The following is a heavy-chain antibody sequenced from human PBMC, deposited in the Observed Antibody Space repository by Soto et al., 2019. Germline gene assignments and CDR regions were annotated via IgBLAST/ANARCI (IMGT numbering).Heavy chain of an antibody. Sequence: ASVKVSCKASGGTFGSYAISWVRQAPGQGLEWMGGIIPIFGTANYAQKFQGRVTITADESTSTAYMELSSLRSEDTAVYYCASGSTRGTFMDVRGQGITVIGSS. D-gene: IGHD1-1*01. CDR3: ASGSTRGTFMDV. CDR2: IIPIFGTA. V-gene: IGHV1-69*13. CDR1: GGTFGSYA. J-gene: IGHJ6*02.